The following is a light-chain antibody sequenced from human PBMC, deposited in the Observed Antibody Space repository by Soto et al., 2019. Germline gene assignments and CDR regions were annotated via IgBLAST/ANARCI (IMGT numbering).Light chain of an antibody. J-gene: IGKJ5*01. CDR3: QQYDSSPPIT. CDR1: QMIMRKY. Sequence: EIVLTQSPGTLSLSPGERATLSCRAIQMIMRKYLAWYQQRFGQAPRLLIYDASRRATGIPDRFSGSGSGTDFTLTISGLEPEDFAVYYCQQYDSSPPITFGQGTRLEIK. CDR2: DAS. V-gene: IGKV3-20*01.